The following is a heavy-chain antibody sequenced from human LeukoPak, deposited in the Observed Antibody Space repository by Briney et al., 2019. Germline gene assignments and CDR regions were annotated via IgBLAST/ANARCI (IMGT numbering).Heavy chain of an antibody. CDR2: IKQDGSEK. Sequence: GGSLRLSCAASGFTFSSYWMSWVRQAPGKGLEWVANIKQDGSEKYYVDSVKGRFTISRDNAKNSVFLEMNSLRAEDTAVYYCARGTNEYPGSDYWGQGTLVTVSS. D-gene: IGHD1-14*01. V-gene: IGHV3-7*01. CDR1: GFTFSSYW. CDR3: ARGTNEYPGSDY. J-gene: IGHJ4*02.